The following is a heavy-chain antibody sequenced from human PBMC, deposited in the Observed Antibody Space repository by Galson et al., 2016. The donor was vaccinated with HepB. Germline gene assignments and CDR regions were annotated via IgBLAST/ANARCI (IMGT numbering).Heavy chain of an antibody. Sequence: PALVKPTQTLALTCTFSGFSLTTSGVSVGWIRQPPGKALEWLALIYWNDDKRHSPSLKNRVTITKGTSENQVLLTMTNMDPVDTATDYCAHSPDFWSTHSYYFDYWGQGTLVTVSS. V-gene: IGHV2-5*01. D-gene: IGHD3-3*01. CDR2: IYWNDDK. CDR3: AHSPDFWSTHSYYFDY. CDR1: GFSLTTSGVS. J-gene: IGHJ4*02.